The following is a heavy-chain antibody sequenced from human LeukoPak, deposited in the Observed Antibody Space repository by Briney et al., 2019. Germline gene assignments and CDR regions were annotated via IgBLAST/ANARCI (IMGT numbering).Heavy chain of an antibody. CDR2: ISDDGSKK. CDR1: GFTFSNYG. CDR3: ARDAWWLRYYFDY. D-gene: IGHD2-15*01. J-gene: IGHJ4*02. Sequence: GGSLRLSCAASGFTFSNYGVHWVRQAPGKGLEWVAVISDDGSKKYYANSVKGRFTISRDNSKNAVFLQMNTLRVEDAAVYYCARDAWWLRYYFDYWGQGTLVTVSS. V-gene: IGHV3-30-3*01.